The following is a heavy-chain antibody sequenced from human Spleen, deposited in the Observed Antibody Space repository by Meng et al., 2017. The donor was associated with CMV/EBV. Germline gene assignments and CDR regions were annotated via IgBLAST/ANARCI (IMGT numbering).Heavy chain of an antibody. CDR3: ARGGVGVRGVPSY. CDR1: GFTFSSYS. Sequence: GESLKISCAASGFTFSSYSMNWVRQAPGKGLEWVSSISSSSSYIYYADSVKGRFTISRDDAKNSLYLQMHSLRAEDTAVYYCARGGVGVRGVPSYWGQGTLVTVSS. CDR2: ISSSSSYI. J-gene: IGHJ4*02. D-gene: IGHD3-10*01. V-gene: IGHV3-21*01.